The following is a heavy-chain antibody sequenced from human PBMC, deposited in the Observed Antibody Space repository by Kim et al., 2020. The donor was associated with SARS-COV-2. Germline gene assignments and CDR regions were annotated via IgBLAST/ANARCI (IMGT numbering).Heavy chain of an antibody. D-gene: IGHD6-19*01. J-gene: IGHJ4*02. Sequence: YNPSRKRRVTIPVETSKNQFSLKRSSVTAADTAVYYWARLSRSGWYYFDYWGQGTLVTVSS. CDR3: ARLSRSGWYYFDY. V-gene: IGHV4-39*01.